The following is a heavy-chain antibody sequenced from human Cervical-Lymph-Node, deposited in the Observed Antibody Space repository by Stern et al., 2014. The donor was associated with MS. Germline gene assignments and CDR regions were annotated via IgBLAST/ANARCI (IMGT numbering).Heavy chain of an antibody. D-gene: IGHD6-13*01. J-gene: IGHJ4*02. Sequence: VQLVESGAEVKKPGSSVKVSCKSSGDTFSSDAISWVRQAPGQGLEWMGGIIPMIEIANYAQKFQGRVTITADESTRTAYMDLSSLRSDDTAVYYCARGGSSWYSDYWGQGTLVTVSS. CDR1: GDTFSSDA. CDR3: ARGGSSWYSDY. CDR2: IIPMIEIA. V-gene: IGHV1-69*01.